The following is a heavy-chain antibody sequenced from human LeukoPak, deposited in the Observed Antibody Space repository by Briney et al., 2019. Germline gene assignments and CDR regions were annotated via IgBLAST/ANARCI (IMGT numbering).Heavy chain of an antibody. CDR1: GGSISSYY. J-gene: IGHJ3*02. D-gene: IGHD3-22*01. CDR3: ARDRDYYDSSGYTYAFDI. CDR2: IYTSGST. V-gene: IGHV4-4*07. Sequence: SETLSLTCTVSGGSISSYYWSWIRQPAGKGLEWIGRIYTSGSTNYNPSLKSRVTMSVDMSKNQFSLKLSSVTAADTAVYYCARDRDYYDSSGYTYAFDIWGQGTMVTVSS.